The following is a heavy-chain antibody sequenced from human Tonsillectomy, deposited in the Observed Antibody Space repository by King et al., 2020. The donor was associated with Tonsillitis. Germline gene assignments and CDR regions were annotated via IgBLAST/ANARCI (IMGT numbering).Heavy chain of an antibody. Sequence: VQLVQSGAEVRKPGESLKISCKGSGYTFTNYWIGWVRQIPGKGLEWMGIIYPGDSDTRYSPSFQGQVTISADKSISTAYRQWSSLKASDTAMYYCARQSTFSSSWYTFFDYWGQGTLVTVSS. D-gene: IGHD6-13*01. J-gene: IGHJ4*02. V-gene: IGHV5-51*01. CDR1: GYTFTNYW. CDR2: IYPGDSDT. CDR3: ARQSTFSSSWYTFFDY.